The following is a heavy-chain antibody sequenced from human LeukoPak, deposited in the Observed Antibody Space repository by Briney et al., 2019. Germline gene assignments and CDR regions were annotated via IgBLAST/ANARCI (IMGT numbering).Heavy chain of an antibody. V-gene: IGHV3-48*01. CDR1: GFTLSSYS. CDR2: ISSASGTV. CDR3: ARGHYGDYFFDF. D-gene: IGHD4-17*01. Sequence: PGDSLRLSCVASGFTLSSYSVNWVRQAPGKGLEWVSHISSASGTVYYAESVKGRFTISRDTANNSLYLQMNDLSAEDTAVYYCARGHYGDYFFDFWGQGTLVTVSS. J-gene: IGHJ4*02.